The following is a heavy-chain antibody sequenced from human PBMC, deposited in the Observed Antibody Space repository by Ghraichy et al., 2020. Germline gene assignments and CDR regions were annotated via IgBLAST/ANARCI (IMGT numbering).Heavy chain of an antibody. Sequence: GGSLRLSYSGSGFTFSSYAMSWVRQAPGKGLEWVSGINGGGITDYADSVKGRFIISRDNSKNTLYLQMNSLRAEDTAVYYCAKEPPMSTVSPDWGQGTPVTVSS. D-gene: IGHD4-17*01. CDR3: AKEPPMSTVSPD. V-gene: IGHV3-23*01. CDR2: INGGGIT. J-gene: IGHJ4*02. CDR1: GFTFSSYA.